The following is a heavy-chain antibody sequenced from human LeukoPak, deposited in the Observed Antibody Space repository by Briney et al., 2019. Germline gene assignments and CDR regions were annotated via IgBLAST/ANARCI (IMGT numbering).Heavy chain of an antibody. CDR2: IYSGGST. Sequence: GGSLRLSXAASGFTVSSNYMSWVRQSPGKGLEWLSVIYSGGSTYYADSVKGRFTISRDNSKNTLYLQMNSLRAEDTAVYYCARVVVVAAYYYYYYMDVWGKGTTVTVSS. J-gene: IGHJ6*03. V-gene: IGHV3-66*02. D-gene: IGHD2-15*01. CDR1: GFTVSSNY. CDR3: ARVVVVAAYYYYYYMDV.